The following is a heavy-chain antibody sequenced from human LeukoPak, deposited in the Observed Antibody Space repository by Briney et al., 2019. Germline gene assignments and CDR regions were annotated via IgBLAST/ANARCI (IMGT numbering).Heavy chain of an antibody. D-gene: IGHD6-19*01. CDR1: GFTFSSYR. Sequence: GGSLRRSCAASGFTFSSYRMSWVRQAPGKGLEWVANIKQDGSEKYYVDSVKGRFTISRDNAKNSLYLQMNSLRAEDTAVYYCARALGSSGWYYFDYWGQGTLVTVSS. CDR2: IKQDGSEK. CDR3: ARALGSSGWYYFDY. V-gene: IGHV3-7*01. J-gene: IGHJ4*02.